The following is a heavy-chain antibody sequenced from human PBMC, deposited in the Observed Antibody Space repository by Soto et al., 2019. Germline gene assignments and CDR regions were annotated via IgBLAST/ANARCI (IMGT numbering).Heavy chain of an antibody. V-gene: IGHV1-69*13. CDR2: IIPLFGTT. Sequence: SVKVSCEASGGTFSSYTIAWVRQAPGQGLEWMGEIIPLFGTTNYVEKFQGRLTITADASTSTAYMELSSLRSEDTAMYYCARDSIAAAGTDYWGQGTLVTVSS. J-gene: IGHJ4*02. D-gene: IGHD6-13*01. CDR3: ARDSIAAAGTDY. CDR1: GGTFSSYT.